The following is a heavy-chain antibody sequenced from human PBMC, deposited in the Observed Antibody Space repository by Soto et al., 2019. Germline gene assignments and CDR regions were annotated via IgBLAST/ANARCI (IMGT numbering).Heavy chain of an antibody. V-gene: IGHV4-61*01. Sequence: PSETLSLTCTVSGGSVSSGSYYWSWIRQPPGKGLEWIGYIYYSGSTNYNPSLKSRVTISVDTSKNQFSLKLSSVTAADTAVYYCARVPSYNWHYSPQPDGMDVWGQGTTVTVSS. D-gene: IGHD1-7*01. J-gene: IGHJ6*02. CDR3: ARVPSYNWHYSPQPDGMDV. CDR1: GGSVSSGSYY. CDR2: IYYSGST.